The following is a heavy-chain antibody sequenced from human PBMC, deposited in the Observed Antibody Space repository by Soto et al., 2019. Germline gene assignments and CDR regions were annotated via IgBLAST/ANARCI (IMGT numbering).Heavy chain of an antibody. J-gene: IGHJ5*02. D-gene: IGHD3-16*01. V-gene: IGHV3-7*03. Sequence: QSGGSLRLSCAASGFTFSNYWMSWVRQAPGKGLEWVANIKQDGSENYYVDSVKGRFTTSRDNSKNTLCLQMNSLRAEDTAVYYCAKVQGLRAQTREFDPWGQGTLVTVSS. CDR2: IKQDGSEN. CDR3: AKVQGLRAQTREFDP. CDR1: GFTFSNYW.